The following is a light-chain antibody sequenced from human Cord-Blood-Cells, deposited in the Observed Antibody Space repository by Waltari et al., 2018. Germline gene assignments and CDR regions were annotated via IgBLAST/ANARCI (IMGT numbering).Light chain of an antibody. CDR1: SRDVGGYNY. Sequence: QSALPQPASVSGSPGQSLTISCTGTSRDVGGYNYVSWYQQHPGKAPKLMIYDVSNRSSGVSNRFSGSKSGNTASLTISGLQAEDEADYYCSSYTSSSTYVFGTGTKVTVL. CDR2: DVS. CDR3: SSYTSSSTYV. V-gene: IGLV2-14*03. J-gene: IGLJ1*01.